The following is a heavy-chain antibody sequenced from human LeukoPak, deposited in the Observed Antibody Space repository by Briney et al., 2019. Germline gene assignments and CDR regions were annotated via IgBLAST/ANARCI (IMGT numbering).Heavy chain of an antibody. CDR3: AKTYYYGSGSYSNYFDY. V-gene: IGHV3-21*01. J-gene: IGHJ4*02. Sequence: PGGSLRLSCAASGFTFSSYSMNWVRQAPGKGLEWVSSISSSSSYIYYADSVKGRFTISRDNAKNSLYLRMNSLRAEDTAVYYCAKTYYYGSGSYSNYFDYWGQGTLVTVSS. D-gene: IGHD3-10*01. CDR2: ISSSSSYI. CDR1: GFTFSSYS.